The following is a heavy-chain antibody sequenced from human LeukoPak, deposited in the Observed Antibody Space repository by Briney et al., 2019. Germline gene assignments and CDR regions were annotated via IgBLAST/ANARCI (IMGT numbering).Heavy chain of an antibody. V-gene: IGHV3-30*04. CDR3: ARGSYEYDFWSGSGFFDY. CDR1: GFTFSSYA. Sequence: GGSLRLSCAASGFTFSSYAMHWVRQAPGKGLEWVAVISYDGSNKYYADSVKGRFTISRDNSKNTLYLQMNSLRAEDTAVYYCARGSYEYDFWSGSGFFDYWGQGTLVTVSS. CDR2: ISYDGSNK. D-gene: IGHD3-3*01. J-gene: IGHJ4*02.